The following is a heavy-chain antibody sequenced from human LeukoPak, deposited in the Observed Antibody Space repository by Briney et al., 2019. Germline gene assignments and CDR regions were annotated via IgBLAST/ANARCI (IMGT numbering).Heavy chain of an antibody. D-gene: IGHD6-13*01. CDR2: ISYDGSNK. V-gene: IGHV3-30*04. J-gene: IGHJ4*02. CDR1: GFTFSSYA. CDR3: AKDRIAAVSYLDY. Sequence: PGRSLRLSCAASGFTFSSYAMHWVRQAPGKGLEWVAVISYDGSNKYYADSVKGRFTISRDNSKNTLYLQMNSLRAEDTAVYYCAKDRIAAVSYLDYWGQGTLVTVSS.